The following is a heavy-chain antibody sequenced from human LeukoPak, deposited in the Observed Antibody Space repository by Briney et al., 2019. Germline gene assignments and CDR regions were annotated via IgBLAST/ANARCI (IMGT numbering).Heavy chain of an antibody. CDR1: GYSIGSGYY. CDR2: IYHSGST. D-gene: IGHD6-13*01. CDR3: AREAYSSSSFALDY. Sequence: PSETLSLTCAVSGYSIGSGYYWGWIRQPPGKGLEWIGSIYHSGSTYYNPSLKSRVTISVDTSKNQFSLKLSSVTAADTAVYYCAREAYSSSSFALDYWGQGTLVTVSS. V-gene: IGHV4-38-2*02. J-gene: IGHJ4*02.